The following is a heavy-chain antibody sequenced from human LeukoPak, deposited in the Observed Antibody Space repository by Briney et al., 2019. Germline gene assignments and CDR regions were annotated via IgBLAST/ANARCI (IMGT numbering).Heavy chain of an antibody. J-gene: IGHJ4*02. CDR2: IYYSGST. Sequence: SETLSLTCTVSGGSISSSSYYWDWIRQPPGKGLEWIGSIYYSGSTYYNPSLKSRVTISVDTSKNQFSLKLSSVTAADTAVYYCARDLGWIDYWGQGTLVSVSS. CDR3: ARDLGWIDY. V-gene: IGHV4-39*07. CDR1: GGSISSSSYY. D-gene: IGHD2-15*01.